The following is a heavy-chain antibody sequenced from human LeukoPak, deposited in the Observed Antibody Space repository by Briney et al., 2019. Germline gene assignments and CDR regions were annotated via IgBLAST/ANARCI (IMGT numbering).Heavy chain of an antibody. D-gene: IGHD3-10*01. CDR3: VRDQYYYGWGSYTN. Sequence: GGSLRLSCAASGFSFYNYWMTWVRHFPGRGLEWVAYIKQDGTETHYVDSVKGRFSVSRDNAKNSVWLQMNRLGVEDTAVYYCVRDQYYYGWGSYTNWGQGVLVTVSS. J-gene: IGHJ4*02. CDR1: GFSFYNYW. V-gene: IGHV3-7*01. CDR2: IKQDGTET.